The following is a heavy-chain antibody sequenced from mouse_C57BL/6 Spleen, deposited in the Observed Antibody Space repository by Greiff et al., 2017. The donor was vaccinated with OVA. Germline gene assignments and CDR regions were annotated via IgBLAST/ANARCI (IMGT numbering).Heavy chain of an antibody. CDR1: GYTFTDYE. D-gene: IGHD1-1*01. J-gene: IGHJ3*01. CDR3: TRLYYYGSSPFAY. Sequence: VKLMESGAELVRPGASVTLSCKASGYTFTDYEMHWVKQTPVHGLEWIGAIDPETGGTAYNQKFKGKAILTADKSSSTAYMELRSLTSEDSAVYYCTRLYYYGSSPFAYWGQGTLVTVSA. CDR2: IDPETGGT. V-gene: IGHV1-15*01.